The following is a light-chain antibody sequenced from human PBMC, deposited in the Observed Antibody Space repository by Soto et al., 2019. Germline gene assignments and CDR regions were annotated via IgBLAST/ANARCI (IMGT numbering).Light chain of an antibody. Sequence: QSALTQPRSVSGSPGQSVTISCTGTSSDVGGYKYVSWYQQHPGKAPKVMIYDVSKRPSGVPDRFSGSKSGNTASLTISGLQAEDEADYYCFSYGGSYTYVFGTGTKLTVL. CDR3: FSYGGSYTYV. J-gene: IGLJ1*01. V-gene: IGLV2-11*01. CDR2: DVS. CDR1: SSDVGGYKY.